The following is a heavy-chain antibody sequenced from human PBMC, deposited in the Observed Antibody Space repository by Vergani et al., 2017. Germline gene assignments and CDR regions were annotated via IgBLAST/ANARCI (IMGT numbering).Heavy chain of an antibody. CDR1: GYTFTGYY. CDR2: INPNSGGT. J-gene: IGHJ4*02. D-gene: IGHD6-19*01. CDR3: ARGEGSSGWYPLKY. V-gene: IGHV1-2*02. Sequence: VQLVESGAEVKKPGASVKVSCKASGYTFTGYYMHWVRQAPGQGLEWMGWINPNSGGTNYAQKFQGRVTITADESTSTAYMELSSLRSEDTAVYYCARGEGSSGWYPLKYWGQGTLVTVSS.